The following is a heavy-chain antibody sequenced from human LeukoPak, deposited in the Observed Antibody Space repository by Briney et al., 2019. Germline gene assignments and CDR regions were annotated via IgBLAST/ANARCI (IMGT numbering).Heavy chain of an antibody. CDR1: GFTFSSYW. V-gene: IGHV3-74*01. D-gene: IGHD4-11*01. Sequence: GGSLRLSCAASGFTFSSYWMHWVRQAPGKGLVWVSRINSDGSSTSYADSVKGRFTISRDNGKNTLSLQMNSLRAEDTALYYCAKERLTTTTFDSWGRGTLVTVSS. CDR2: INSDGSST. CDR3: AKERLTTTTFDS. J-gene: IGHJ4*02.